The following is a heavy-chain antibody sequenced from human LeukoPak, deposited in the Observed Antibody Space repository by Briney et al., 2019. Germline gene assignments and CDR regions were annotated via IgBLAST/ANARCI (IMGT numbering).Heavy chain of an antibody. V-gene: IGHV3-23*01. D-gene: IGHD3-22*01. CDR3: AKDRPNYHESDGHYYRRDGDY. Sequence: GGSLRLSCAASGFTFRIYAMSWVRQAPGKGLEWVSSISSSGEYTYYEDSVKGRFTISRDNSKNALYLQMNSLRAEDTAIYYCAKDRPNYHESDGHYYRRDGDYWGQGTLVTSPQ. CDR1: GFTFRIYA. J-gene: IGHJ4*02. CDR2: ISSSGEYT.